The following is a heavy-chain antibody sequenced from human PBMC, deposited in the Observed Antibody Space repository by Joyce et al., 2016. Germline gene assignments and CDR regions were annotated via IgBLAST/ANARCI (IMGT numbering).Heavy chain of an antibody. CDR1: GGAFSNFT. CDR3: ARGGTSSDHFIFYTLDI. D-gene: IGHD1-14*01. V-gene: IGHV1-69*12. CDR2: ISPVFSAA. Sequence: QVLLVQSGATVKRPGSSLKVSCKSSGGAFSNFTVNWVRQAPGQRLEWIGAISPVFSAANYAEHVQCRGTLAAELATRTAFMEVSALTAADTAVYYCARGGTSSDHFIFYTLDIWGPGATVIVSS. J-gene: IGHJ6*02.